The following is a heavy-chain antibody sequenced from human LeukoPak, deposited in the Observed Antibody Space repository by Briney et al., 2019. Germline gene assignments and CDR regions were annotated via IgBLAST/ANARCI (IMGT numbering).Heavy chain of an antibody. CDR2: ISPYNGDT. J-gene: IGHJ1*01. CDR3: ARMPYDSSGYYKH. CDR1: GYTFTSYG. V-gene: IGHV1-18*01. Sequence: ASVKVSCKASGYTFTSYGISWVRQALRQGLEWMGWISPYNGDTNYAQKLQGRVTMTTDTSTSTAYMELRSLTSDDTAVYYCARMPYDSSGYYKHWGQGTLVTVSS. D-gene: IGHD3-22*01.